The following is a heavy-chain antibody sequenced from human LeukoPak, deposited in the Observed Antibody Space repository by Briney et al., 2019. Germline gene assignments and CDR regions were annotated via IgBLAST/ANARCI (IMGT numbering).Heavy chain of an antibody. CDR1: GFTFSSYA. Sequence: GGSLRLPCVASGFTFSSYAMTWVRQAPGKGLEWVSSITTNSYYVYYVDSVKGRFTISRDNAKNSLYLQMNSLRAEDTAVYYCARDHRDGYNYDWFDPWGQGTLVTVSS. CDR3: ARDHRDGYNYDWFDP. D-gene: IGHD5-24*01. J-gene: IGHJ5*02. CDR2: ITTNSYYV. V-gene: IGHV3-21*01.